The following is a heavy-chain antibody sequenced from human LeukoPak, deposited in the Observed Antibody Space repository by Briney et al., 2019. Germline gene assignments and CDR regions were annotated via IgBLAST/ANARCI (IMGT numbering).Heavy chain of an antibody. CDR1: GFTFSSYA. CDR3: AKDGIVDYYGSGSYNVWFDP. Sequence: GGSLRLSCAASGFTFSSYAMSWVRQAPGKGLEWVSAISGSGGSTYYADSVKGRFTISRDNSKNTLYLQMNSLRAGDTAVYYCAKDGIVDYYGSGSYNVWFDPWGQGTLVTVSS. J-gene: IGHJ5*02. D-gene: IGHD3-10*01. CDR2: ISGSGGST. V-gene: IGHV3-23*01.